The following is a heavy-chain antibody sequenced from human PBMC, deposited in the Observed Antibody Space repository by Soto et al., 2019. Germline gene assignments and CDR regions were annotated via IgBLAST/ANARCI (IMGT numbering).Heavy chain of an antibody. Sequence: PGGSLRISCAASGFTFSSYAMSWVRQAPGKGLGWVSAISGSGGSTYYGDSMKGRFTISRDNAKNSLYLEMNSLRAEDTAVYYCARESEDLTPNFDYWGQVTLVTVSS. CDR2: ISGSGGST. V-gene: IGHV3-23*01. CDR3: ARESEDLTPNFDY. CDR1: GFTFSSYA. J-gene: IGHJ4*02.